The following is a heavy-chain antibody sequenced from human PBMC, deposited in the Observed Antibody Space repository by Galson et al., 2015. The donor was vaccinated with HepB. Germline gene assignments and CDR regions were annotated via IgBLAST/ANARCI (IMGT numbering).Heavy chain of an antibody. Sequence: SLRLSCAASGFTFSSYAMSWVRQAPGKGLEWVSAISGSGGSTYYADSVKGRFTISRDNSKNTLYLQMNSLRAEDTAVYYCAKTPESSAITIFGVVITNWYFDLWGRGTLVTVSS. CDR1: GFTFSSYA. CDR3: AKTPESSAITIFGVVITNWYFDL. D-gene: IGHD3-3*01. J-gene: IGHJ2*01. CDR2: ISGSGGST. V-gene: IGHV3-23*01.